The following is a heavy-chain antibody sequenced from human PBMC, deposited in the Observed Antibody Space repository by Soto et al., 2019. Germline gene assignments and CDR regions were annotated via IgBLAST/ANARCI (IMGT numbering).Heavy chain of an antibody. D-gene: IGHD6-19*01. V-gene: IGHV4-39*01. J-gene: IGHJ6*02. CDR1: GGSISSSSYY. Sequence: PSETLSLTCTVSGGSISSSSYYWGWIRQPPGKGPEWIGSIYYSGSTYYNPSLKSRVTISVDTSKNQFFLKLSSVTAADTAVYYCARLSSGGGDYYYGMDVWGQGTTVTVSS. CDR3: ARLSSGGGDYYYGMDV. CDR2: IYYSGST.